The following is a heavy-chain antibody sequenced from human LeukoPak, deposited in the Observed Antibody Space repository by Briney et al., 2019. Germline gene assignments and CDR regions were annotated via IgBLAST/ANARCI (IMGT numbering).Heavy chain of an antibody. J-gene: IGHJ4*02. CDR3: ATGRKLFDH. CDR1: GGSISSFY. CDR2: IYTSGST. V-gene: IGHV4-4*07. Sequence: SETLSLTCTVSGGSISSFYWSWIRQPAGKGLEWIGRIYTSGSTNYNPSLRSRVTISVDTSKNQFSLELSSVTAADTAVYFCATGRKLFDHWGQGALVTVSS.